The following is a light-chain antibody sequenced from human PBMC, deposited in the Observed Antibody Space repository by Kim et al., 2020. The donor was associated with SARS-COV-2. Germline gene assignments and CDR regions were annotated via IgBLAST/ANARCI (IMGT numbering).Light chain of an antibody. CDR2: GAS. CDR1: QSVSSSY. V-gene: IGKV3-20*01. CDR3: QQYDTSPWT. Sequence: SPGDRATLSCRASQSVSSSYLAWYQQRPGQAPRLLIYGASSRATGIPDRFSGSGSGTDFTLIISRLEPEDFAVYYCQQYDTSPWTFGQGTKVDIK. J-gene: IGKJ1*01.